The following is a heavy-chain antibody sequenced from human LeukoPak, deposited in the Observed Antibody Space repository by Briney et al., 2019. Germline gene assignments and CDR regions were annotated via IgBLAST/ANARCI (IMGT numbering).Heavy chain of an antibody. CDR2: IYYSGST. J-gene: IGHJ4*02. CDR3: ASTEAGYYDSSGTGTFDY. Sequence: PSETLSLTCIVSGGSISSHYWSWIRQPPGKGLEWIGYIYYSGSTNYNPSLKSRVTISVDTSKNQFSLKLSSVTAADTAVYYCASTEAGYYDSSGTGTFDYWGQGTLVTVSS. D-gene: IGHD3-22*01. V-gene: IGHV4-59*11. CDR1: GGSISSHY.